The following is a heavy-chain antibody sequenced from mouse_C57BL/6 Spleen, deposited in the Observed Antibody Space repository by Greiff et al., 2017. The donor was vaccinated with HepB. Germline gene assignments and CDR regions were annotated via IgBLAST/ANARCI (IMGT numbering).Heavy chain of an antibody. Sequence: QVQLQQPGAELVKPGASVKVSCKASGYTFTSYWMHWVKQRPGQGLEWIGSIHPSDSDTNYNQKFKGKATLTVDKSSSTASMQLSSLTSEDSAVYYCAMGQFITTVVAPLNYWGQGTSVTVSS. V-gene: IGHV1-74*01. CDR3: AMGQFITTVVAPLNY. CDR1: GYTFTSYW. D-gene: IGHD1-1*01. J-gene: IGHJ4*01. CDR2: IHPSDSDT.